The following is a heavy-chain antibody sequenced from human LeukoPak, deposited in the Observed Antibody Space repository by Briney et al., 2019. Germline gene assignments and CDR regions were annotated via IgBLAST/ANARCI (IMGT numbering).Heavy chain of an antibody. D-gene: IGHD3-22*01. Sequence: SGPALVKPTQTLTLTCSFSGFSLRTSGMCVSWIRQPPGKALEWLARIDWDDDKYYSTSLRARLTISEDTSKNQVVLTMTNMDPVDTATYYCARINRDYYDSGGYYYFDHWGQGTLVTVSS. CDR2: IDWDDDK. CDR1: GFSLRTSGMC. V-gene: IGHV2-70*11. CDR3: ARINRDYYDSGGYYYFDH. J-gene: IGHJ4*02.